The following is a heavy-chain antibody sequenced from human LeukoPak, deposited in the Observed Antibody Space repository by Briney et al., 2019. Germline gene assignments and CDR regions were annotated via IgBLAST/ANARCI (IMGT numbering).Heavy chain of an antibody. D-gene: IGHD2-15*01. Sequence: GGSLRLSCAASGFTFSSYSMNWVRQAPGKGLEWVSYSSSSSSTIYYADSVKGRFTVSRDYSTNTLYLQMTSLTAEDTALYFCAKLADKDTDANRPFDYWGRGTLVTVSS. CDR1: GFTFSSYS. CDR2: SSSSSSTI. V-gene: IGHV3-48*01. CDR3: AKLADKDTDANRPFDY. J-gene: IGHJ4*02.